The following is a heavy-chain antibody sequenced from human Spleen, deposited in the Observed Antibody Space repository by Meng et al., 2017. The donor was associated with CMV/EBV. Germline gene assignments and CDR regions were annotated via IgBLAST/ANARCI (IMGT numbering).Heavy chain of an antibody. D-gene: IGHD6-13*01. V-gene: IGHV3-30*02. Sequence: GESLKISCAASGFAINSYAMHWVRQAPGKGLEWVAFIRYDGSSQYYGDSVKSRFTISRDNSKNTLYLQMNSLRTEDTAVYYCATVISSYSSTWEYNLYYAYYGMDDWGQGTTVTVSS. CDR2: IRYDGSSQ. J-gene: IGHJ6*02. CDR3: ATVISSYSSTWEYNLYYAYYGMDD. CDR1: GFAINSYA.